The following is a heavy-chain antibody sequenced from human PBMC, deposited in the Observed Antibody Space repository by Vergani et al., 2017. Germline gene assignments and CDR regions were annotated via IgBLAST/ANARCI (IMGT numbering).Heavy chain of an antibody. CDR1: GFTFSSYA. D-gene: IGHD1-26*01. V-gene: IGHV3-30-3*01. Sequence: QVQLVESGGGVVQPGRSLRLYCAASGFTFSSYAMHWVRQAPGKGLEWGAVISYDGSNKYYADSVKGRFTISRDNSKNALYLQMNSLRAGYTAVYYCARGPRGVGAIFDYWGQGTLVTVSS. J-gene: IGHJ4*02. CDR3: ARGPRGVGAIFDY. CDR2: ISYDGSNK.